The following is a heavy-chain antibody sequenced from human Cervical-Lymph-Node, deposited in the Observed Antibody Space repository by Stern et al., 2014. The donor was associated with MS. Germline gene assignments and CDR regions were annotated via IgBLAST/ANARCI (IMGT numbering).Heavy chain of an antibody. Sequence: QVTLRESGPTLVKPTQTLTLTCTFSGFSLSTLGVGVGWLRQPPGKALEWLALIYWDDDKRYRPSLKSRLTITKDFSKNQVVLTMTNLDPVDTATYYCAHTLITLDRGVPFDYWGQGTLVTVSS. J-gene: IGHJ4*02. CDR2: IYWDDDK. CDR1: GFSLSTLGVG. V-gene: IGHV2-5*02. CDR3: AHTLITLDRGVPFDY. D-gene: IGHD3-10*01.